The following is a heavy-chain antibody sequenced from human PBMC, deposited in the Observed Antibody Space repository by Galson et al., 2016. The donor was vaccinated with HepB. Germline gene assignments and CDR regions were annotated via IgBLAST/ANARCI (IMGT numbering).Heavy chain of an antibody. CDR1: GFTFGSYT. D-gene: IGHD3-10*01. CDR2: TSYDGSNE. CDR3: ARGSYYYGSGRYPHPWGYYFDY. V-gene: IGHV3-30*07. J-gene: IGHJ4*02. Sequence: SLRLSCAASGFTFGSYTVNWVRQAPGKGLEWVAVTSYDGSNEYYAESVKGRFTISRDNSKSTLYLQMSRLRTEDTAVYYCARGSYYYGSGRYPHPWGYYFDYWGQGTLVTVSS.